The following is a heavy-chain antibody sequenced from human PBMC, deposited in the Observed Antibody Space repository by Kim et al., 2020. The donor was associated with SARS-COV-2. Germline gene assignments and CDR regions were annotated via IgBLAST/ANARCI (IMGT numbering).Heavy chain of an antibody. CDR3: VGRVGEN. D-gene: IGHD3-16*01. CDR2: SSSYI. J-gene: IGHJ4*02. Sequence: SSSYIYYADSVKGRFTISRDNAKNSLYLQMNSLRAEDTAVYYCVGRVGENWGQGTLVTVSS. V-gene: IGHV3-21*01.